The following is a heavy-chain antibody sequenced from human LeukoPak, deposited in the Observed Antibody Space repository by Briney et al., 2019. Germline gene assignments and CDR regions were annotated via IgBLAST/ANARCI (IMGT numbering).Heavy chain of an antibody. CDR2: NDPKSGAT. D-gene: IGHD4/OR15-4a*01. Sequence: ASVKVSCKASGYNFNTYYIHWLRRAPGQRFEWLGWNDPKSGATKYGHFQGRVTMTWDTSSTTAYMKLNWLTSDDTAVYYCAWGKPYDDYGFSPELRYWGQGTLVTVSS. J-gene: IGHJ4*02. V-gene: IGHV1-2*02. CDR1: GYNFNTYY. CDR3: AWGKPYDDYGFSPELRY.